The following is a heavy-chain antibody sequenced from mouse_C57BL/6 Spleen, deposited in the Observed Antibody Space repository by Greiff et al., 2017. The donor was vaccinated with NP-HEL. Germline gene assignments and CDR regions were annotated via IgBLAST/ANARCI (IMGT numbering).Heavy chain of an antibody. CDR3: TRSEYSNYLAWFAY. V-gene: IGHV1-5*01. J-gene: IGHJ3*01. CDR2: IYPGNSAT. D-gene: IGHD2-5*01. Sequence: EVQLQQSGTVLARPGASVKMSCKTSGYTFTSYWMHWVKQWPGQGLEWIGAIYPGNSATSYHQKFKGKAKLTAVTYASTAYMELSSLTNEDSAVYYCTRSEYSNYLAWFAYWGQGTLVTVSA. CDR1: GYTFTSYW.